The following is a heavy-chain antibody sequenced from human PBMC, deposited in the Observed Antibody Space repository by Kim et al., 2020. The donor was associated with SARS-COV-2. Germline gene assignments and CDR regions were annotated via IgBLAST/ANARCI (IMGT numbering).Heavy chain of an antibody. Sequence: PGDGSTDYAQKVQGRVTVTRDTSTTTVYMELSSLRSEDTAVYYCARTLDVWGQGTTVTVSS. CDR3: ARTLDV. V-gene: IGHV1-46*01. CDR2: PGDGST. J-gene: IGHJ6*02.